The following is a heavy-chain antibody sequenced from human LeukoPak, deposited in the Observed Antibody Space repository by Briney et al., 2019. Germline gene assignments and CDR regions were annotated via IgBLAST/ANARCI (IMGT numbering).Heavy chain of an antibody. V-gene: IGHV3-23*01. J-gene: IGHJ4*02. Sequence: GGSLRLSCAASGFTFNSYAMSWVRQAPGKGLEWVSGISGSGGNTYHADSVKGRFTISRDNSRNTLYLQMNSLTAEDTAVYYCAKSRGYSNTSPFDYWGQGTLVAVSS. CDR2: ISGSGGNT. CDR1: GFTFNSYA. D-gene: IGHD6-13*01. CDR3: AKSRGYSNTSPFDY.